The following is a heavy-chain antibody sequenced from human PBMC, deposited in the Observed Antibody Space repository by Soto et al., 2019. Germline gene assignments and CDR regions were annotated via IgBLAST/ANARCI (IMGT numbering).Heavy chain of an antibody. J-gene: IGHJ3*02. CDR3: ARGGFWDPDI. Sequence: GGSLRLSCAASGFTFSSYWMRWVRQAPGKGLEWVANMNQDGGQKYYVDSVKGRFTISRDNAQNSLYLQMSSLRAEDTAVYYCARGGFWDPDIWGPGTMVTVSS. CDR1: GFTFSSYW. CDR2: MNQDGGQK. D-gene: IGHD3-3*01. V-gene: IGHV3-7*03.